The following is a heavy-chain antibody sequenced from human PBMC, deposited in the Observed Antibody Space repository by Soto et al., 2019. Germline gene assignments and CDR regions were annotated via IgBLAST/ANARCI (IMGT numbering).Heavy chain of an antibody. CDR1: GFTFSSYG. J-gene: IGHJ6*02. CDR3: AKTMVRGALYYYGMDV. CDR2: ISYDGSNK. Sequence: PGGSLRLSCAASGFTFSSYGMHWVRQAPGKGLEWVAVISYDGSNKYYADSVKGRFTISRDNSKNTLYLQMNSLRAEDTAVYYCAKTMVRGALYYYGMDVWGQGTTVTVSS. V-gene: IGHV3-30*18. D-gene: IGHD3-10*01.